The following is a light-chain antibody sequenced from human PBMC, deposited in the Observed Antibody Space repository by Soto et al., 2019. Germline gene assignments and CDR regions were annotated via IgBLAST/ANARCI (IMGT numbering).Light chain of an antibody. CDR2: GAS. CDR1: QSVSSS. CDR3: QQYGSSPPYT. Sequence: EIVMTQSPATLSVSPGERATLSCRTSQSVSSSLAWYQQKPGQAPSLLIYGASTRATGIPARFSGSGSGTEFTLTISSLQSEDCAVYYCQQYGSSPPYTFGQGTKLEIK. J-gene: IGKJ2*01. V-gene: IGKV3-15*01.